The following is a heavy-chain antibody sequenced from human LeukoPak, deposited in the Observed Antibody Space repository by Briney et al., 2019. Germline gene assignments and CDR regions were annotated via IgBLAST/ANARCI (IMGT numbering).Heavy chain of an antibody. D-gene: IGHD3-3*01. CDR2: INPKSGAT. Sequence: GASVKVSCKASGYTFSDYYKIWVRQAPGQGLEWMGWINPKSGATNYAQKFQGRVTMTWDTSITTAYLDLSSLRSDDTAVYYCARGPSLRFLEWLSWGFEWWGQGTLVTVAS. CDR3: ARGPSLRFLEWLSWGFEW. CDR1: GYTFSDYY. J-gene: IGHJ4*02. V-gene: IGHV1-2*02.